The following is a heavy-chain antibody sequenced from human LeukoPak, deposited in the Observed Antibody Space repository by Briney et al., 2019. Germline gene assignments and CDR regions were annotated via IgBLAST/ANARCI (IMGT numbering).Heavy chain of an antibody. CDR3: ARVVDHDYGDYYLDY. D-gene: IGHD4-17*01. Sequence: PGGSLRLSCAASGFTFSSYWMHWVRQAPGKGLMWVSRINSDGSSTSYADSVKGRLTISRDNSKNTLYLQMNSLRAEDTAVYYCARVVDHDYGDYYLDYWGQGTLVTVSS. CDR2: INSDGSST. J-gene: IGHJ4*02. CDR1: GFTFSSYW. V-gene: IGHV3-74*01.